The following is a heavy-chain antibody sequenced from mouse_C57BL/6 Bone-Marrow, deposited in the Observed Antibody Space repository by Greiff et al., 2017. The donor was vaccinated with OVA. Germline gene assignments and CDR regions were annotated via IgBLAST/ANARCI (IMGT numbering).Heavy chain of an antibody. J-gene: IGHJ2*01. V-gene: IGHV1-59*01. Sequence: VQLQQPGAELVRPGTSVKLSCKASGYTFTSYWMHWVKQRPGQGLEWIGVIDPSDSYTNYNQKFKGKATLTVDTASSTAYMQLSSLTSEDSAVYYCARGGRAVVDYWGQGTTLTVSS. CDR1: GYTFTSYW. D-gene: IGHD1-1*01. CDR2: IDPSDSYT. CDR3: ARGGRAVVDY.